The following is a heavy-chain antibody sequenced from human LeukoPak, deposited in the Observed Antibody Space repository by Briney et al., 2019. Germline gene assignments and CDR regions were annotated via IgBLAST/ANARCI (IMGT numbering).Heavy chain of an antibody. Sequence: SETLSLTCAVYGGSFSGYYWSWIRQPPGKGLEWIGEINHSGSTYYNPSLKSRVTISVDTSKNQFSLKLSSVTAADTAVYYCARDRAAVYYYYMDVWGKGTTVTVSS. CDR2: INHSGST. CDR3: ARDRAAVYYYYMDV. J-gene: IGHJ6*03. CDR1: GGSFSGYY. D-gene: IGHD3-10*01. V-gene: IGHV4-34*01.